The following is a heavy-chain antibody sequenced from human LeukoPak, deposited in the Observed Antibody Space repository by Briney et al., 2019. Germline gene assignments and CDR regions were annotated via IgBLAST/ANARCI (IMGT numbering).Heavy chain of an antibody. V-gene: IGHV3-66*01. CDR1: GFTVSSSY. CDR2: IYSGGTT. CDR3: AKGKDSSGWYDIDY. J-gene: IGHJ4*02. Sequence: GGSLRLSCAASGFTVSSSYMNWVRQAPGKGLEWVSIIYSGGTTYYADSVKDRFTISRDNSKNTLYLQMNSLRAEDTAVYYCAKGKDSSGWYDIDYWGQGTLVTVSS. D-gene: IGHD6-19*01.